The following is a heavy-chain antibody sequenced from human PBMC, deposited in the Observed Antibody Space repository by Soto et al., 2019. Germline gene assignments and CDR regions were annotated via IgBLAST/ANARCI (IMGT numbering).Heavy chain of an antibody. J-gene: IGHJ4*02. CDR1: GGSVSSGRYY. V-gene: IGHV4-61*01. Sequence: QVQLQESGPGLVKPSETLSLTCTVSGGSVSSGRYYWSWIRQPPGKGLEWIGCIYYSGSTNYNPSLTRRVTISLDTSKNQYSLNLSSVTAADTAVYYSARVYGGDSTVFDYWGQGTLVTVSS. D-gene: IGHD2-21*02. CDR3: ARVYGGDSTVFDY. CDR2: IYYSGST.